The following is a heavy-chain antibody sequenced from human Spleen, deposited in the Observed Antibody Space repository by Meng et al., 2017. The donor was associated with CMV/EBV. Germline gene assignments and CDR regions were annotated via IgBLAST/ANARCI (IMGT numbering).Heavy chain of an antibody. V-gene: IGHV7-4-1*02. Sequence: QVDLGRSGSELHKPVASVKGSCKASGYTFTSYAMNWVRQAPGQGIEWMGWINTNTGNPTYAQGFTGRFVFSLDTSVSTAYLQISSLKAADTAVYYCARLYCSGGSCYTIDYWGQGTLVTASS. D-gene: IGHD2-15*01. CDR2: INTNTGNP. CDR1: GYTFTSYA. J-gene: IGHJ4*02. CDR3: ARLYCSGGSCYTIDY.